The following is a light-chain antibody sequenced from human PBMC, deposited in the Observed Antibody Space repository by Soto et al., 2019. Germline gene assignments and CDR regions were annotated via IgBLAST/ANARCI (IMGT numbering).Light chain of an antibody. CDR3: RQTYTISLGLS. J-gene: IGKJ3*01. V-gene: IGKV1-39*01. Sequence: SLSSLSATVGDGVSITCRASQSVGTYLNWYQWKPGKVAQVLIYAASSLQSGVPSRFSGSGSGTDFTLTINRLQSEDVAINLCRQTYTISLGLSFAPGGIVDIK. CDR2: AAS. CDR1: QSVGTY.